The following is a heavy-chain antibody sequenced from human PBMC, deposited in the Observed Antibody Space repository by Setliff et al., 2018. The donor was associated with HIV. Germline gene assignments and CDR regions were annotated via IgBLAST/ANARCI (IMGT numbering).Heavy chain of an antibody. J-gene: IGHJ5*02. CDR2: TYGSGSA. D-gene: IGHD2-15*01. CDR3: ARGGKYCIDGSCFSKEISDWFDT. CDR1: GYSISRGYY. V-gene: IGHV4-38-2*01. Sequence: ASETLSLTCDVSGYSISRGYYWGWMRQPPGKGLEWIGSTYGSGSAYYNPSLMGRVALSVDTSKNQFSLRLTSVTAADTAVYYCARGGKYCIDGSCFSKEISDWFDTWGQGTLVTVSS.